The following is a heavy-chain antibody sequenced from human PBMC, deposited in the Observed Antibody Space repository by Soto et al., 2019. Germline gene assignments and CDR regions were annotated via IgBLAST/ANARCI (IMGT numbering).Heavy chain of an antibody. CDR1: GFAFTNYG. D-gene: IGHD6-19*01. Sequence: WGSLRLSCAASGFAFTNYGIHFGRHSACKWLEWVAHISNDGSKKFYGDSVKGRFTISRDNSENTVYLQMTSLRPDDTAVFYCARDVAMPTGLGLGYWGQGTLVTVSS. CDR3: ARDVAMPTGLGLGY. CDR2: ISNDGSKK. V-gene: IGHV3-30*03. J-gene: IGHJ4*02.